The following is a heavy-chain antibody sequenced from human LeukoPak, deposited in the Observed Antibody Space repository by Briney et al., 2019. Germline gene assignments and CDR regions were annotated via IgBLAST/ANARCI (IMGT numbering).Heavy chain of an antibody. CDR3: ARDGGWALDY. Sequence: GGSLRLSCAASGFTFSSYSMTWVRQAPGKGLEWVSSISSSSSYIYYADSVKGRFTISRDNAKNSLYLQMNSLRAEDTAVYYCARDGGWALDYWGQGTLVTVSS. J-gene: IGHJ4*02. CDR2: ISSSSSYI. D-gene: IGHD2-15*01. V-gene: IGHV3-21*01. CDR1: GFTFSSYS.